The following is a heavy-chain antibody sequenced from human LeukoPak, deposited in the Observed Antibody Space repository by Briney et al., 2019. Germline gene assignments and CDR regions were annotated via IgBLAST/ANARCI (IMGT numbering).Heavy chain of an antibody. CDR1: GFTFSSYS. V-gene: IGHV3-48*01. CDR3: ANQYCSSTSCYERAYGY. CDR2: ISSSSSTI. J-gene: IGHJ4*02. D-gene: IGHD2-2*01. Sequence: GGSLRLSCAASGFTFSSYSMNWVRQAPGKGLEWVSYISSSSSTIYYADSVKGRFTISRDNAKNSLYLQMNSLRAEDTAVYYCANQYCSSTSCYERAYGYWGQGTLVTVSS.